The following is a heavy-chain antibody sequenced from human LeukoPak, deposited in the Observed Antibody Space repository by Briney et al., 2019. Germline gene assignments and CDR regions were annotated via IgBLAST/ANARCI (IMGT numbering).Heavy chain of an antibody. CDR2: IYPGDSDT. D-gene: IGHD4-23*01. Sequence: PGGSLRLSCKGSGYSFTNYWIGWARQMPGKGREWMGIIYPGDSDTRYSPSFRGQVTISADKSISTAYVQWSSLKASDTAMYYCARSGLTVVTPRYGNNWFAPWGQGTLVTVSS. CDR3: ARSGLTVVTPRYGNNWFAP. V-gene: IGHV5-51*01. CDR1: GYSFTNYW. J-gene: IGHJ5*02.